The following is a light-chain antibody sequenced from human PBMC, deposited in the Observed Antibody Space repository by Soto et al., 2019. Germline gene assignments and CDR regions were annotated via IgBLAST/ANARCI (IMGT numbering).Light chain of an antibody. CDR3: AAWDDSLRGVV. V-gene: IGLV1-47*02. CDR2: NSN. CDR1: SSNVGSNY. J-gene: IGLJ2*01. Sequence: SVLTQPPSASGTPGQTVTIACSGSSSNVGSNYVYWYQQLPGTAPRLLIYNSNKRPSGVPDRFSGSRSGTSASLAISGLRSDDESDYYCAAWDDSLRGVVFGGGTKVTVL.